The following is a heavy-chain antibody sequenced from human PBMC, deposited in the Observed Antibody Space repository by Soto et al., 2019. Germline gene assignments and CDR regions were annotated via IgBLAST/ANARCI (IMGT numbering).Heavy chain of an antibody. CDR2: ISYEGSNR. Sequence: QPWGSLRLSCAASGFTLRSYAMHWFRQAPGKGLEWLAVISYEGSNRYYADSVQGRFTLTRDNAKKTVDLQMNSLRADDTAVYYCERSASYYRIDLWGQGNTVTVSS. J-gene: IGHJ6*02. CDR3: ERSASYYRIDL. CDR1: GFTLRSYA. V-gene: IGHV3-30*04.